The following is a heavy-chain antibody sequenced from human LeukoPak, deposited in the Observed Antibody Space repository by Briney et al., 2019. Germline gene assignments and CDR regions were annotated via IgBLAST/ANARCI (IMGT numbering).Heavy chain of an antibody. V-gene: IGHV1-2*02. J-gene: IGHJ5*02. CDR1: GYTFTGYY. CDR2: VNPNSGDT. CDR3: ARDVFAGYVTHHKFDP. D-gene: IGHD3-10*02. Sequence: ASVKVSCKASGYTFTGYYLHWVRQAPGQGLEWMGCVNPNSGDTNYAQKFQGSVTMTRDASIGTAYMELSGLISDDTAVYYCARDVFAGYVTHHKFDPWGQGTLVTVSS.